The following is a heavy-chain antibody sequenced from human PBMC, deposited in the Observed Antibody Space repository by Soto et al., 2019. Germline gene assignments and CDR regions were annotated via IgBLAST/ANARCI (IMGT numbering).Heavy chain of an antibody. CDR3: ARAPGSYGHGAFDI. V-gene: IGHV4-30-4*01. CDR2: IYYSGST. J-gene: IGHJ3*02. CDR1: GGSISSGDYY. Sequence: SETLSLTCTVSGGSISSGDYYWSWIRQPPGKGLEWIGYIYYSGSTYYNPSLKSRVTISVDTSKNQFSLKLSSVTAADTAVYYCARAPGSYGHGAFDIWGQGTMVTVSS. D-gene: IGHD1-26*01.